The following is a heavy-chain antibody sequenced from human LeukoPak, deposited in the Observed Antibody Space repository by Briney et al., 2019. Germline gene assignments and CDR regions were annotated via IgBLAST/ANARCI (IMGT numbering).Heavy chain of an antibody. D-gene: IGHD3-22*01. CDR3: AKRGVVIRVILVGFHKEAYYFES. V-gene: IGHV3-23*01. Sequence: GGSLRRSCAVSGITLGNYGMTGVREAPGKGLEWVAGISDSGGSTKYADSVKGRFTISRDNPKNTLYLQINSLRAEDTAVYFCAKRGVVIRVILVGFHKEAYYFESWGQGALVTVSS. CDR2: ISDSGGST. J-gene: IGHJ4*02. CDR1: GITLGNYG.